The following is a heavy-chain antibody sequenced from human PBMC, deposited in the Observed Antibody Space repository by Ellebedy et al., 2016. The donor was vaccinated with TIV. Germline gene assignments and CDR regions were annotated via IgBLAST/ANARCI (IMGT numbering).Heavy chain of an antibody. CDR3: AGGRGQPVQSDYNYYGMDV. J-gene: IGHJ6*02. D-gene: IGHD6-6*01. CDR1: GGSISSYY. Sequence: MPSETLSLTCTVSGGSISSYYWSWIRQPPGKGLEWIGYIYYSGSTNYNPSLKSRVTISIDTSKNKFSLKLSSVTAADTAVYYLAGGRGQPVQSDYNYYGMDVWGQGTTVTVSS. CDR2: IYYSGST. V-gene: IGHV4-59*12.